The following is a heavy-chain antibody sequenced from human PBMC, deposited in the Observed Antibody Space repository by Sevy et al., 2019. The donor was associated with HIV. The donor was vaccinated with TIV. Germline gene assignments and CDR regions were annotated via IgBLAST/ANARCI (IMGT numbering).Heavy chain of an antibody. Sequence: GGSLRLSCAASGFTFDSYAMHWVRQVAGKGLEWVSTISGSGYATYYADSVKGRFIISRDTSRNTLYLQMNSMRVEDAAVYCCAKDRVTVFGVVVTFDSWGQGTLVTVSS. CDR2: ISGSGYAT. D-gene: IGHD3-3*01. CDR3: AKDRVTVFGVVVTFDS. J-gene: IGHJ4*02. V-gene: IGHV3-23*01. CDR1: GFTFDSYA.